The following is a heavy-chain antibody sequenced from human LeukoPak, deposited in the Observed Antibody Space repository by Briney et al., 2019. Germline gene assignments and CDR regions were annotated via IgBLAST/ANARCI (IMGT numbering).Heavy chain of an antibody. V-gene: IGHV1-2*02. CDR1: GYTFTGQF. D-gene: IGHD6-19*01. J-gene: IGHJ4*02. Sequence: ASVKVSRKASGYTFTGQFIHWLRQAPGQGLEWMGWIDPPSGAPHYAPKFQDRVTMTRDTSIATAYLEVHRLKSDDTAVYYCARSGFSTGFYLDFWGQGTLISVSS. CDR3: ARSGFSTGFYLDF. CDR2: IDPPSGAP.